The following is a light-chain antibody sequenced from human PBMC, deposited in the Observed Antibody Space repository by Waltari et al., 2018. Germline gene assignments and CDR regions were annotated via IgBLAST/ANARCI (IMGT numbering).Light chain of an antibody. CDR3: HQYSASHT. CDR1: QSIGSR. J-gene: IGKJ2*01. V-gene: IGKV3-15*01. Sequence: EIVITQSPATLSVSPGERATLSCRASQSIGSRLAWYQQKRGQAPRLLIYDISTRATGIPARFSGSGSGTEFTLTISSXXXEDSATYYCHQYSASHTFGQGTELEI. CDR2: DIS.